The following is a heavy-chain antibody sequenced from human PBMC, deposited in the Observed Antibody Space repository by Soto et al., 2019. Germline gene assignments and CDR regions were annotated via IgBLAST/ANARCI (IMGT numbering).Heavy chain of an antibody. D-gene: IGHD3-22*01. CDR1: GGSVSSGSYY. Sequence: QVQLQESGPGLVKPSETLSLTCTVSGGSVSSGSYYWSWIRQPPGKGLEWIGYIYYSGSTNYNPHLKSRVTISVDTSKNQFSLKLSSVTAADTAVYYCARVSYYYDSSGYSYFDYWGQGTLVTVSS. CDR3: ARVSYYYDSSGYSYFDY. J-gene: IGHJ4*02. V-gene: IGHV4-61*01. CDR2: IYYSGST.